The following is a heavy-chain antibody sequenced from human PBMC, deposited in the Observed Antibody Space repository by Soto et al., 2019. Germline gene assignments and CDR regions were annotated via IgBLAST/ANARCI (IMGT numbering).Heavy chain of an antibody. CDR2: ISSSSSYI. J-gene: IGHJ4*02. V-gene: IGHV3-21*01. Sequence: EVQLVESGGGLVKPGGSLRLSCAASGFTFSSYSMNWVRQAPGKGLEWVASISSSSSYIYYADSVKGRFTISRDNAKNSLYLQMNSLRAEDTAVYYCAREAMYYDFWSGYSNYGDYWGQGTLVTVSS. CDR3: AREAMYYDFWSGYSNYGDY. D-gene: IGHD3-3*01. CDR1: GFTFSSYS.